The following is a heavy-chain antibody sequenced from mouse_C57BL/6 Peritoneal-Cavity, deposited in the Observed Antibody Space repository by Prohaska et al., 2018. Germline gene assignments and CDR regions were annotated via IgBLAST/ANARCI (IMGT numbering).Heavy chain of an antibody. Sequence: EVKLVESEGGLVQPGSSMKLSCTASGFTFSDYYMAWVRQVPEKGLERVANINYDGSSTYYLYSVKSRFIISRDNAKNILYLQRSSLKSADTATYYCARGGELGRYFDVWGTGTTVTVSS. V-gene: IGHV5-16*01. D-gene: IGHD4-1*01. CDR1: GFTFSDYY. CDR2: INYDGSST. J-gene: IGHJ1*03. CDR3: ARGGELGRYFDV.